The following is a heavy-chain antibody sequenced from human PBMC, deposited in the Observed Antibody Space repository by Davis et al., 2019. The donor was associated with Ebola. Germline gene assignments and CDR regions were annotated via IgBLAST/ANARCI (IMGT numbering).Heavy chain of an antibody. D-gene: IGHD4-11*01. CDR3: ARDDRTVTLSEDGMDV. CDR2: IWYDGCNK. CDR1: GFTFSSYG. V-gene: IGHV3-33*01. J-gene: IGHJ6*02. Sequence: PGGSLRLSCAASGFTFSSYGMHWVRQAPGKGLEWVAVIWYDGCNKYYADSVKGRFTISRDNSKNTLYLQMNSLRAEDTAVYYCARDDRTVTLSEDGMDVWGQGTTVTVSS.